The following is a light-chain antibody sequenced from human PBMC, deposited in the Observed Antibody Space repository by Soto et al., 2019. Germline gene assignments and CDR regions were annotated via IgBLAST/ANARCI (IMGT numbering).Light chain of an antibody. J-gene: IGLJ1*01. Sequence: QSVLTQPPSASGTPGQRVTISCSGSSSNIGSNYVYWYQQLPGTAPKLLIYRNNQRPSGVPDRFSGSKSGTSATLGITGLQTGDEADYYCGTWDSSLSAYVFGTGTKV. CDR2: RNN. CDR1: SSNIGSNY. CDR3: GTWDSSLSAYV. V-gene: IGLV1-47*01.